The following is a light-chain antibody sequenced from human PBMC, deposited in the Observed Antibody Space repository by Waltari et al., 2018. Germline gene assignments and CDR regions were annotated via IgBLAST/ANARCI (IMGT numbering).Light chain of an antibody. CDR3: QQYNDWPRT. CDR2: RAS. Sequence: DIVLTQSPATLSVSPGDRVTLSCRASQSVGTNLAWYQHSPGRAPRLLVYRASTRASYIPARFSASGSGTEFTLSINTLQSEDSAVFYCQQYNDWPRTFGQGTKVEIK. J-gene: IGKJ1*01. V-gene: IGKV3D-15*01. CDR1: QSVGTN.